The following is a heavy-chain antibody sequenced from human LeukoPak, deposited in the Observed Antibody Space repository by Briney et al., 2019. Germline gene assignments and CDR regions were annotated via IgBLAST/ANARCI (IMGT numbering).Heavy chain of an antibody. J-gene: IGHJ4*02. CDR3: ARASVAATKDYGDVDYFDY. CDR1: GFTFSSYS. CDR2: ISSSSSYI. Sequence: GGSLRLSCAASGFTFSSYSMNWVPQAPGKGLEWVSSISSSSSYIYYADSVKGRFTISRDNAKNSLYLQMNSLRAEDTAVYYCARASVAATKDYGDVDYFDYWGQGTLVTVSS. V-gene: IGHV3-21*01. D-gene: IGHD4-17*01.